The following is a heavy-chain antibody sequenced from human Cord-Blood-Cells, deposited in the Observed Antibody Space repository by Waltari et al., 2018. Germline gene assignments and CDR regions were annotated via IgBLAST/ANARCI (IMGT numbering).Heavy chain of an antibody. CDR1: GGTFSSYP. D-gene: IGHD3-3*01. V-gene: IGHV1-69*02. CDR3: ARGVGYFDY. CDR2: IIPILGIA. Sequence: QVQLVQSGAEVKKPGSSGQVPCQAPGGTFSSYPISWVRQAPGQGVEWMGRIIPILGIANYAQKFQGRVTITADKSTSTAYIELSSLRSEDTAVYYCARGVGYFDYWGQGTLVTVSS. J-gene: IGHJ4*02.